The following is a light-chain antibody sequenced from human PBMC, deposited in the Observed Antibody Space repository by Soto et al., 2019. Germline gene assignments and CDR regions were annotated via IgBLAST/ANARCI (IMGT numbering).Light chain of an antibody. V-gene: IGKV3-15*01. CDR2: GAS. Sequence: EIVMTQSPATLSVSPGERARLSGSASQSVSANLAWYQHKPGQAPRLLIYGASTRATGIPARFSGTGTGTDFTLTISSLQSEEFAVDDCQQYSKWPTVGRGTKVDNK. CDR1: QSVSAN. CDR3: QQYSKWPT. J-gene: IGKJ1*01.